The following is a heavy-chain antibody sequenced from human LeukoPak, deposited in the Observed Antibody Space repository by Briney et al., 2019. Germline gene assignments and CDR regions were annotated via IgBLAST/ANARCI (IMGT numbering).Heavy chain of an antibody. D-gene: IGHD6-13*01. CDR2: IKQDGSEK. CDR3: ASRYSSSWYYYYYYMDV. J-gene: IGHJ6*03. V-gene: IGHV3-7*01. Sequence: PGGSLRLSCAASGFTFSSYWMSWVRQAPGKGLEWVANIKQDGSEKYYVDSVKGRFTISRDNAKNSLYLQMNSLRAEDTAVYYCASRYSSSWYYYYYYMDVWGKGTTVTASS. CDR1: GFTFSSYW.